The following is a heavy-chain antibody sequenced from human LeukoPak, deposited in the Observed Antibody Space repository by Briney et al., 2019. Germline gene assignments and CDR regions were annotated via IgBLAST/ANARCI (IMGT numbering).Heavy chain of an antibody. CDR2: IYYSGST. Sequence: SETLSLTCTVSGGSISSSSYYWGWIRQPPGKGLEWIGSIYYSGSTNYNPSLKSRVTISVDTSKNQFSLNLGSVTAADTAVYYCARDVGATSVSWFDPWGQGTLVTVSS. CDR3: ARDVGATSVSWFDP. J-gene: IGHJ5*02. V-gene: IGHV4-39*07. D-gene: IGHD1-26*01. CDR1: GGSISSSSYY.